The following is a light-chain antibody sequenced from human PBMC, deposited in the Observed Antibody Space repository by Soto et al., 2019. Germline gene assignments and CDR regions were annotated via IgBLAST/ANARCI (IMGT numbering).Light chain of an antibody. CDR1: SNDVGGYNY. V-gene: IGLV2-14*01. CDR3: SSYTSSSTLVV. Sequence: QSALTQPASVSGSPGQSITISCTGTSNDVGGYNYVSWYQQHPGKAPKLMIHDVSNRPSGVSNRFSGSKSDNTATLTISGLQAEDEADYYCSSYTSSSTLVVFGGGTKHTVL. J-gene: IGLJ2*01. CDR2: DVS.